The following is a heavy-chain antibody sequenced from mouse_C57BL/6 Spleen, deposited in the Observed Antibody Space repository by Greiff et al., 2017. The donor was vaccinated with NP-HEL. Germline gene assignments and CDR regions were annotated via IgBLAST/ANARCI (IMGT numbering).Heavy chain of an antibody. CDR1: GFTFSSYA. D-gene: IGHD1-1*01. V-gene: IGHV5-9-1*02. CDR2: ISSGGDYI. CDR3: TRDHYGSRFDY. J-gene: IGHJ2*01. Sequence: DVMLVESGEGLVKPGGSLKLSCAASGFTFSSYAMSWVRQTPEKRLEWVAYISSGGDYIYYADTVKGRFTISRDNARNTLYLQMSSLKSEDTAMYYCTRDHYGSRFDYWGQGTTLTVSS.